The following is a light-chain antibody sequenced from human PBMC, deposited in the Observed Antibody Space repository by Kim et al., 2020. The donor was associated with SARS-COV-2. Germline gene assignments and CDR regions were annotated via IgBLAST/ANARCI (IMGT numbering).Light chain of an antibody. Sequence: QLVLTQSPSASASLGASVKLTCTLSSGHNNYAIAWHQQQPEKGPRYLMKLNSDGSHTKGDGIPDRFSGSSSGAERYLTISSLQSADEADYYCQTWGTDTDVVFGGGTQLTVL. CDR3: QTWGTDTDVV. CDR1: SGHNNYA. V-gene: IGLV4-69*01. J-gene: IGLJ2*01. CDR2: LNSDGSH.